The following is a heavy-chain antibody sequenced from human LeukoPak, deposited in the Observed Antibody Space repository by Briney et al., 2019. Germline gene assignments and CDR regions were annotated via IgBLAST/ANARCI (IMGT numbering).Heavy chain of an antibody. CDR1: GGSISTYF. D-gene: IGHD3-10*01. CDR3: ARGADYYGSGSYYNHLFDY. CDR2: IYYSGST. V-gene: IGHV4-59*01. J-gene: IGHJ4*02. Sequence: PSETLSLTCTVSGGSISTYFWSWIRQPPGKGLEWIGYIYYSGSTNYNPSLRSRVTISVDTSKNQFSLKLSSVTAADTAVYYCARGADYYGSGSYYNHLFDYWGQGTLVTVSS.